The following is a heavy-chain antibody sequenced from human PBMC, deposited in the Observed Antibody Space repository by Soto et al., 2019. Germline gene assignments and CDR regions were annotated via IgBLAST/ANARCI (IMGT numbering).Heavy chain of an antibody. V-gene: IGHV1-69*12. D-gene: IGHD1-1*01. CDR3: AGGIVTGSEYNYYYYGMDV. CDR1: GGTFNSYA. CDR2: IIPIFGTT. Sequence: QVQLVQSGAEVKMPGSSVKVSCKASGGTFNSYAIDWVRQAPGQGLEWMGGIIPIFGTTNYPQKLQGRVKLTADESTRTAYMELTTLRSEDTAVYYCAGGIVTGSEYNYYYYGMDVWGQGTTVTVSS. J-gene: IGHJ6*02.